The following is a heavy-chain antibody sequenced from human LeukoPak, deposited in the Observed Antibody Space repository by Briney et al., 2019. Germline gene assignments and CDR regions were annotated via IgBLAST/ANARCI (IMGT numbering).Heavy chain of an antibody. D-gene: IGHD1-26*01. CDR2: INPNSGGT. J-gene: IGHJ5*02. Sequence: ASVKVSCKASGYTFTGYYMHWVRQAPGQGLEWMGWINPNSGGTNYAQKFQGRVTMTRDTSISTAYMELSRLRSDDTAVYYCAREFQRSFGSPPYPWGQGTLVTVSS. CDR1: GYTFTGYY. V-gene: IGHV1-2*02. CDR3: AREFQRSFGSPPYP.